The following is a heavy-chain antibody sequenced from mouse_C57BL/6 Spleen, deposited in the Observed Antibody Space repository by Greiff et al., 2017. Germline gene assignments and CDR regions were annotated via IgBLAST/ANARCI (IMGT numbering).Heavy chain of an antibody. V-gene: IGHV5-12*01. CDR2: ISNGGGST. D-gene: IGHD1-1*01. CDR1: GFTFSDYY. J-gene: IGHJ1*03. CDR3: ARQGARYFDV. Sequence: EVQLVESGGGLVQPGGSLKLSCAASGFTFSDYYMYWVRQTPEKRLEWVAYISNGGGSTYYPDTVKGRFTISRDNAKNTLYLQMSRLKSEDTAMYYCARQGARYFDVWGTGTTVTVSS.